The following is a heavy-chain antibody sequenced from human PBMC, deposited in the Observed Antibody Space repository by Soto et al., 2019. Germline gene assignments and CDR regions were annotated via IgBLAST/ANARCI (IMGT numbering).Heavy chain of an antibody. CDR3: ARAPYCSGGSCTVGWFDP. CDR2: IIPIFGTA. CDR1: GGTFSSYA. V-gene: IGHV1-69*13. Sequence: ASVKVSCKASGGTFSSYAISWVRQAPGQGLEWMGGIIPIFGTANYAQKFQGRVTITADESTSTAYMELSSLRSEDTAVYYCARAPYCSGGSCTVGWFDPWGQGTLVTVSS. J-gene: IGHJ5*02. D-gene: IGHD2-15*01.